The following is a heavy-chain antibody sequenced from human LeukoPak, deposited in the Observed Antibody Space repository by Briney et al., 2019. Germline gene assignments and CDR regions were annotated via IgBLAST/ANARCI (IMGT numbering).Heavy chain of an antibody. J-gene: IGHJ4*02. CDR1: GFTVSSNY. CDR2: ISGSGGST. Sequence: GGSLRLSCAASGFTVSSNYMSWVRQAPGKGLEWVSAISGSGGSTYYADSVKGRFTISRDNSKNTLYLQMNSLRAEDMAVYYCAKDRLYYGSGSSFDYWGQGTLVTVSS. V-gene: IGHV3-23*01. D-gene: IGHD3-10*01. CDR3: AKDRLYYGSGSSFDY.